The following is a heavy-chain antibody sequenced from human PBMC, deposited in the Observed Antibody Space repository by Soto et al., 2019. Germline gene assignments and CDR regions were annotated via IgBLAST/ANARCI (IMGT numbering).Heavy chain of an antibody. CDR1: GFTFSSSS. CDR3: AKLPWADYGGIFEP. V-gene: IGHV1-58*01. Sequence: SGKVSCKPSGFTFSSSSVHWVRQARGHRLQWIGWIDVGSANANYAQMLQERVTISRDMSTSTAYMELSSLRPEDTAVYYCAKLPWADYGGIFEPWGQGTLVTVSS. CDR2: IDVGSANA. D-gene: IGHD4-17*01. J-gene: IGHJ5*02.